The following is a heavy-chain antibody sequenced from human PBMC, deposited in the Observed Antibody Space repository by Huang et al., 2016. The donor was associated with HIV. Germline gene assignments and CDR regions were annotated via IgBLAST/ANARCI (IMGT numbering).Heavy chain of an antibody. Sequence: QVQLVQSGAEVKRPGASLKVSCKTSGFTFPNYGLSWVRQAPGKGLEWLGWGSANSGDINYEVKLEGRVSMTTDTTSGTAYMELRRLTSDDTATYYCVRESLYFGDFLFDHWGQGTPVTVSA. CDR1: GFTFPNYG. CDR2: GSANSGDI. CDR3: VRESLYFGDFLFDH. V-gene: IGHV1-18*04. J-gene: IGHJ4*02. D-gene: IGHD3-10*01.